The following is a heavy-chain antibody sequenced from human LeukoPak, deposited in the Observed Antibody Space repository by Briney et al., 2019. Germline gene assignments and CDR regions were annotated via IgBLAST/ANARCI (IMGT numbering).Heavy chain of an antibody. Sequence: GGSLRLSCAASGFTFSSYEMNWVRQAPGKGLEWVSYISSSGSTIYYADSVKGRFTISRDNAKNSLYLQMNSLRAEDTAVYYCAREYSSSSGHVFDYWGQGALVTVSS. V-gene: IGHV3-48*03. CDR1: GFTFSSYE. D-gene: IGHD6-6*01. CDR2: ISSSGSTI. CDR3: AREYSSSSGHVFDY. J-gene: IGHJ4*02.